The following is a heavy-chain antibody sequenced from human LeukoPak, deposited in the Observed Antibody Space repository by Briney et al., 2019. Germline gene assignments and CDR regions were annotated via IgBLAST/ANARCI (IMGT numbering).Heavy chain of an antibody. V-gene: IGHV4-59*01. CDR3: ARSVGRRVLGFDY. D-gene: IGHD3-3*02. CDR1: GGSISSYY. Sequence: SETLSLTCTVSGGSISSYYWSWIRQPPGKGLGWIGYIYYSGGTNYNPSLKSRVTISVDTSKNQFSLKLSSVTAADTAVYYCARSVGRRVLGFDYWGQGTLVTVSS. J-gene: IGHJ4*02. CDR2: IYYSGGT.